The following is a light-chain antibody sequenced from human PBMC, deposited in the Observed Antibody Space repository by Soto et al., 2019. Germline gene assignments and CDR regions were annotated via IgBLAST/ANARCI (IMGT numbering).Light chain of an antibody. V-gene: IGLV3-21*02. CDR1: NIGSRG. CDR2: DSS. Sequence: SYELTQPPSVSVAPGQTARIACGGNNIGSRGVHWYQQKPGQAPVLVVFDSSDRPSGIPERFSGSNSGNTATLTISRVEAGDEADYYGQVWDSTSDHLYVFGTGTKVTVL. CDR3: QVWDSTSDHLYV. J-gene: IGLJ1*01.